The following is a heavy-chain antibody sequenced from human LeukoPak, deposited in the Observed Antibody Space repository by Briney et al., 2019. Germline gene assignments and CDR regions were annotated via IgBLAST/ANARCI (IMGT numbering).Heavy chain of an antibody. J-gene: IGHJ4*02. D-gene: IGHD3-3*01. Sequence: GGSLRLSCAASGFTFSSYSMNWVRQAPGKGLEWVSSISSSSSYIYYTDSLKGRFTISRDNAKNSLYLQMNSLRAEDTAVYYWARETIFGVVMDYWGQGTLVTVSS. CDR2: ISSSSSYI. CDR1: GFTFSSYS. V-gene: IGHV3-21*01. CDR3: ARETIFGVVMDY.